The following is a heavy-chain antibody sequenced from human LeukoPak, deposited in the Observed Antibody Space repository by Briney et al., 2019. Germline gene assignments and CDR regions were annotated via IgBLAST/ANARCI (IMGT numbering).Heavy chain of an antibody. D-gene: IGHD6-13*01. CDR1: GGTFSSYA. J-gene: IGHJ3*02. CDR2: IIPIFGTA. CDR3: AREPYSSSWYRDAFDI. Sequence: ASVKVSCKASGGTFSSYAISWVRQAPGQGLERMGGIIPIFGTANYAQKFQGRVTITTDESTSTAYMELSSLRSEDTAVYYCAREPYSSSWYRDAFDIWGQGTMVTVSS. V-gene: IGHV1-69*05.